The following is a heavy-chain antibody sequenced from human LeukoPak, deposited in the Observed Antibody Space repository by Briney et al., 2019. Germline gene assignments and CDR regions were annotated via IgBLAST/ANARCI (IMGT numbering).Heavy chain of an antibody. CDR1: GGSFSGYY. Sequence: ETLSLTCAVYGGSFSGYYWSWIRQPPGKGLEWVSGISGSGGSTYYADSVKGRFTISRDISKNTLFLQVNSLRAEDTAVYYCAKGRAFLPSTCAFDIWGQGAMVTVSS. D-gene: IGHD3-16*01. V-gene: IGHV3-23*01. J-gene: IGHJ3*02. CDR3: AKGRAFLPSTCAFDI. CDR2: ISGSGGST.